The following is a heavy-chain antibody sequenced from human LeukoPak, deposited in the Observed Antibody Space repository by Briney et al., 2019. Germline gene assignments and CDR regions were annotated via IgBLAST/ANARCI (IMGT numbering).Heavy chain of an antibody. Sequence: GASVKVSCKASGYTFTGYYMHWVRQATGQGLEWMGWMNPNSGNTGYTQKFQGRVTMTRNTSISTAYMELSSLSSEDTAVYYCARGTYFSASGSSNWFDPWGQGTLVIVSS. CDR1: GYTFTGYY. CDR3: ARGTYFSASGSSNWFDP. V-gene: IGHV1-8*02. D-gene: IGHD3-10*01. J-gene: IGHJ5*02. CDR2: MNPNSGNT.